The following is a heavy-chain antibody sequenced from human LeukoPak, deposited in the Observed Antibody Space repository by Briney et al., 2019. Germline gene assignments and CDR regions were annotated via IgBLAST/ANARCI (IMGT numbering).Heavy chain of an antibody. Sequence: KPSETLSLTCAVYGGSFSDYNWNWVRQPPGKGLEWIGEINHSGATNYNPSLKSRVIISVDTSKNQFSLKVNHVTAADTAVYYCARGSPKYDSWGQGTLVTVSS. CDR3: ARGSPKYDS. V-gene: IGHV4-34*01. CDR1: GGSFSDYN. J-gene: IGHJ5*01. CDR2: INHSGAT.